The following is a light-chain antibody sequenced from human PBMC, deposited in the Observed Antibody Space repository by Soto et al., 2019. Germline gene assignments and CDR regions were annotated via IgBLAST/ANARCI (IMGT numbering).Light chain of an antibody. CDR3: QQRSKWPLP. J-gene: IGKJ4*01. V-gene: IGKV3-11*01. CDR1: QSVTSN. CDR2: GVS. Sequence: ESVFKPHSAPLSLSPGERATLSCRASQSVTSNALAWYQQKPGQAPRLLIYGVSSRATGIPDRFSGSGSGTDFTLTISSLEPEDFAVYYCQQRSKWPLPFGGGTKVE.